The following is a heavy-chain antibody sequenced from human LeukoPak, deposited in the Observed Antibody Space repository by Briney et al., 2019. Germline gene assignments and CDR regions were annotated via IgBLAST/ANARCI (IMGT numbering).Heavy chain of an antibody. CDR1: GFTFSSYW. CDR2: IKQDGSEK. D-gene: IGHD2-2*01. CDR3: ARERVGYCSSTSCYGEYYYYYMDI. Sequence: GGSLRLSCAASGFTFSSYWMSWVRQAPGKGLEWVANIKQDGSEKYYVDSVKGRFTISRDNAKNSLYLQMNSLRAEDTAVYYCARERVGYCSSTSCYGEYYYYYMDIWGKGTTVTVSS. J-gene: IGHJ6*03. V-gene: IGHV3-7*01.